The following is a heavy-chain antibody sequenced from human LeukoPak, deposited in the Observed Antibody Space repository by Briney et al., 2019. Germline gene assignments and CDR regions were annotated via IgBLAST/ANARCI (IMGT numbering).Heavy chain of an antibody. V-gene: IGHV1-2*02. CDR2: INPNSGDT. D-gene: IGHD2-21*02. CDR1: AYTFTGYY. Sequence: ASVKVSCKASAYTFTGYYMRWVRHAPGQGLELMGGINPNSGDTNYAQKFQGRVTMTRDTSISTAYMELSRLRSDDTAVYYCASIVVVTARYAFDIWGQGTMVTVSS. CDR3: ASIVVVTARYAFDI. J-gene: IGHJ3*02.